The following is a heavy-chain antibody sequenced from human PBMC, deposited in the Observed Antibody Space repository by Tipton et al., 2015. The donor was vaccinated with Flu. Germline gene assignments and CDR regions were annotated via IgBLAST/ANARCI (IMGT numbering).Heavy chain of an antibody. CDR1: GGSFSGYY. V-gene: IGHV4-34*01. D-gene: IGHD2-15*01. J-gene: IGHJ6*03. CDR2: INHSGST. Sequence: TLSLTCAVYGGSFSGYYWSWIRQPPGKGLEWIGEINHSGSTNYNPSLKSRVTISVDTSKNQFSLKLSSVTAADTAVYYCARATINCSGGSCYSCYMDVWGKGTTVTVSS. CDR3: ARATINCSGGSCYSCYMDV.